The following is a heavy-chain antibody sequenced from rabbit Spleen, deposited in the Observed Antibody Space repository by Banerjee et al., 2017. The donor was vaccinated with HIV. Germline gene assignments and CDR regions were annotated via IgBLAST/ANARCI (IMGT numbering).Heavy chain of an antibody. CDR1: GFSFSRSYW. CDR2: IYGDSSGST. CDR3: ARGSATMTMVITGYYLSL. V-gene: IGHV1S45*01. J-gene: IGHJ4*01. D-gene: IGHD2-1*01. Sequence: QEQLVESGGGLVKPQGSLTLTCKASGFSFSRSYWICWVRQAPGKGLECIACIYGDSSGSTWYASWAKGRFTISKTSSTTVTLQMTSVTAADTATYFCARGSATMTMVITGYYLSLWGPGTLVTVS.